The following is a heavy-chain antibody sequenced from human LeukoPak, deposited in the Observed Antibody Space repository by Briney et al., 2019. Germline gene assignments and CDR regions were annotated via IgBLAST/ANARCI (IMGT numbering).Heavy chain of an antibody. J-gene: IGHJ1*01. Sequence: SETLSLTCTVSGGSISSYYWSWIRQPPGKGLEWIGCIYYSGSTNYNPSLKSRVTISVDTSKNQFSLKLSSVTAADTAVYYCARPLTIFGVAPFRHWGQGTLVTVSS. CDR1: GGSISSYY. D-gene: IGHD3-3*01. CDR2: IYYSGST. CDR3: ARPLTIFGVAPFRH. V-gene: IGHV4-59*01.